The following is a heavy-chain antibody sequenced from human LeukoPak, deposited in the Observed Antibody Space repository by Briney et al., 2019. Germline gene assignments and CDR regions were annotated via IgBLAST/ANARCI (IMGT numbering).Heavy chain of an antibody. D-gene: IGHD2-2*01. CDR2: VSASGGTT. CDR3: TKRPREYCCRNAFPHWLER. CDR1: GFTFNSYA. J-gene: IGHJ5*02. V-gene: IGHV3-23*01. Sequence: SGGSLRLSCAASGFTFNSYAMSWVRQAPGKGLEWVSAVSASGGTTYYADSVKGRFTISRDNSENTVYLQMNSLRVEDTALYYWTKRPREYCCRNAFPHWLERWGQGNPGHR.